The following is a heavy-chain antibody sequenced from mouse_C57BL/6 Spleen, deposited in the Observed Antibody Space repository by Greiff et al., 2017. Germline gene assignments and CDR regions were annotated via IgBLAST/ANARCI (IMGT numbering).Heavy chain of an antibody. V-gene: IGHV5-16*01. J-gene: IGHJ1*03. Sequence: EVQLMESEGGLVQPGSSMKLSCTASGFTFSDYYMAWVRQVPEKGLEWVANINYDGSSTYYLDSLKSRFIISRDNAKNILYLQMSSLKSEDPATYYCAGYDFPYWYFDVWGTGTTVTVSS. D-gene: IGHD2-4*01. CDR2: INYDGSST. CDR3: AGYDFPYWYFDV. CDR1: GFTFSDYY.